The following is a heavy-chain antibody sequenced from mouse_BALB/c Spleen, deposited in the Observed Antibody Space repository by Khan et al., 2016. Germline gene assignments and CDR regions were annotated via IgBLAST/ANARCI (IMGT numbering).Heavy chain of an antibody. CDR3: ASVPNWDYFDY. CDR2: ISYSGST. CDR1: GYSITSDYA. D-gene: IGHD4-1*01. J-gene: IGHJ2*01. V-gene: IGHV3-2*02. Sequence: QLEESGPGLVKPSQSLSLTCTVTGYSITSDYAWNWIRQFPGNNLEWMGYISYSGSTSYNPSLKSRISITRDTSKNQFFLQLNSVTTEDTATYYCASVPNWDYFDYWGQGTTLTVSS.